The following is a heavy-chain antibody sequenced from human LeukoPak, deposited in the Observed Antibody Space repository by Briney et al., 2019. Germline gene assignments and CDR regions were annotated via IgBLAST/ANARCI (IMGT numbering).Heavy chain of an antibody. CDR2: ISWNSGSI. D-gene: IGHD4-17*01. CDR1: GFTFDDYA. Sequence: GGSLRLSCAASGFTFDDYAMHWVRQAPGKGLEWVSGISWNSGSIGYADSVKGRFTISRDSSKNTLYLQMNSLRDEDTAVYYCAKDIYGDYGGLDYWGQGTLVTVSS. V-gene: IGHV3-9*01. CDR3: AKDIYGDYGGLDY. J-gene: IGHJ4*02.